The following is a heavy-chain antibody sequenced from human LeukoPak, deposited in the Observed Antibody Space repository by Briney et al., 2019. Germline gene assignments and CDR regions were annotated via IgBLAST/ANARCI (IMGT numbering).Heavy chain of an antibody. D-gene: IGHD3-10*01. CDR2: ISSSGSTI. V-gene: IGHV3-11*04. J-gene: IGHJ6*03. CDR3: ARNIRFRDYYYYYYMDV. Sequence: GGSLRLSCAASGFAFSDYYMSWIRQAPGKGLEWVSYISSSGSTIYYADSVKGRFTISRDNAKNSLYLQMNSLRAEDTAVYYCARNIRFRDYYYYYYMDVWGKGTTVTVSS. CDR1: GFAFSDYY.